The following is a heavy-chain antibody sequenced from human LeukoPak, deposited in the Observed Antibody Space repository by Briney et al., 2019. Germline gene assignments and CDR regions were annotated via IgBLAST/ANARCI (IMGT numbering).Heavy chain of an antibody. CDR1: GGSISSSSYY. J-gene: IGHJ4*02. CDR2: IYYSGST. D-gene: IGHD3-3*01. CDR3: ARSEGGSYYDFWSGYSLFDY. V-gene: IGHV4-39*01. Sequence: SETLSLTCTVSGGSISSSSYYWGWIRQPPGKGLEWIGSIYYSGSTYYNPSLKSRVTISVDTSKNQFSLKLSSVTAADTAVYYCARSEGGSYYDFWSGYSLFDYRGQGTLVTVSS.